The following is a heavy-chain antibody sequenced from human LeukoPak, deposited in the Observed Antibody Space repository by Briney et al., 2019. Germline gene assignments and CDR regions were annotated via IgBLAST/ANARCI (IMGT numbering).Heavy chain of an antibody. V-gene: IGHV3-23*01. CDR2: ISGSCGGT. J-gene: IGHJ6*02. CDR3: AKDLPAAPYYYYYGMDV. D-gene: IGHD2-2*01. CDR1: GVTFSSYA. Sequence: PGGSLRLSCAVSGVTFSSYAMSWVRQAPGKGLGWVSAISGSCGGTYYADSVKGRCTISRDNSKNPLYLQMNSLRAEDTAVYYCAKDLPAAPYYYYYGMDVWGQGTTVTVSS.